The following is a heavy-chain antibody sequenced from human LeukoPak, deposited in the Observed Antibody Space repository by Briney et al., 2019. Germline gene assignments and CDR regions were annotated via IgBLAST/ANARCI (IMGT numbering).Heavy chain of an antibody. CDR1: GDSISNNNW. Sequence: SETLSLTCAVSGDSISNNNWWWLLHQPAKGRVEWTGAIYNSGTTYYSPSLKSRVTISVDNSKNQFFLQLTSVTAADTAMFYCARDRDGMEVWGQGTTVTVS. CDR2: IYNSGTT. J-gene: IGHJ6*02. V-gene: IGHV4-4*02. CDR3: ARDRDGMEV.